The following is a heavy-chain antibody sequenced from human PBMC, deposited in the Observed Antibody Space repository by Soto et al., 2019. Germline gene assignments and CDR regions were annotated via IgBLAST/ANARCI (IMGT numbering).Heavy chain of an antibody. CDR3: ARTDTAMATPYYGMDV. V-gene: IGHV1-2*02. CDR1: GYTFTDYY. Sequence: ASVKVSCKASGYTFTDYYMHWVRQAPGQGLEWMGWINPNNGGTNYAQKFQGRVTMTRDTSISTAYMELSRLRSDDTAIYYCARTDTAMATPYYGMDVWGQGTTVTVSS. D-gene: IGHD5-18*01. CDR2: INPNNGGT. J-gene: IGHJ6*02.